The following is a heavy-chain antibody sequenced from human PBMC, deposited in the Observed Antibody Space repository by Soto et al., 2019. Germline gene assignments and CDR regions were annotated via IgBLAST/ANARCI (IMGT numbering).Heavy chain of an antibody. Sequence: SETLSLTCAVYGGSFSGYYWTWIRQPPGTGLEWIGEINHSGSTNYNPSLKSRVTISVDTSKNQFSLKLTSVTAADTAVYYCARMKWGLYDSSGYFWFDPWGQGTLVTVSS. J-gene: IGHJ5*02. V-gene: IGHV4-34*01. CDR3: ARMKWGLYDSSGYFWFDP. CDR1: GGSFSGYY. CDR2: INHSGST. D-gene: IGHD3-22*01.